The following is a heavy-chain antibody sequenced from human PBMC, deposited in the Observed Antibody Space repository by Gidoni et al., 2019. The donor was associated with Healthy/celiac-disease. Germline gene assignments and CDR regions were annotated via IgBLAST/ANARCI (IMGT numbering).Heavy chain of an antibody. J-gene: IGHJ6*03. D-gene: IGHD5-18*01. V-gene: IGHV4-34*01. Sequence: QVQLQQWGAGLLKPSETLSLTCAVYGGSFSGYYWSWSRQPPGKGLEWIGEINHSGSTNYNPYLKSRVTISVDTSKNQFSLKLSSVTAADTAVYYCARLRGYSYRNYYYYMDVWGKGTTVTVSS. CDR3: ARLRGYSYRNYYYYMDV. CDR1: GGSFSGYY. CDR2: INHSGST.